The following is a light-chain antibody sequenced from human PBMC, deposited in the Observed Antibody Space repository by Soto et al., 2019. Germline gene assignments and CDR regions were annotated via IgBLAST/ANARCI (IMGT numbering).Light chain of an antibody. CDR1: SSDVGGYNY. CDR3: SSYAGSNNLV. V-gene: IGLV2-8*01. CDR2: EVS. J-gene: IGLJ2*01. Sequence: QSVLTQPPSASGSPGQSVTISCTGTSSDVGGYNYVSWYQQHPGKAPKLMIYEVSKRPSGVPDRFSGSKSVNTASLTVSGLQAEDEADYYCSSYAGSNNLVFVGGTKVTVL.